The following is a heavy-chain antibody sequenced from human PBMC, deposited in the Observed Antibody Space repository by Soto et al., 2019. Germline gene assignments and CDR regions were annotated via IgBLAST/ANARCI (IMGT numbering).Heavy chain of an antibody. CDR2: IYYSGST. V-gene: IGHV4-59*01. CDR1: GGSISDYY. CDR3: ARDHRVGYTTEFDS. J-gene: IGHJ4*02. D-gene: IGHD6-13*01. Sequence: SETLSLTCTVSGGSISDYYWSWLRQPPGRGLEWIGYIYYSGSTNYNPSLKSRVTISVDTSKNQFSLKLSSVTAADTAVYYCARDHRVGYTTEFDSWGQGTLVTVSS.